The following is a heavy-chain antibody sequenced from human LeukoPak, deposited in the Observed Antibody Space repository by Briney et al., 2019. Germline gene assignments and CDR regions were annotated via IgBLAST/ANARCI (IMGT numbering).Heavy chain of an antibody. CDR3: ARDLLSSSGYYFDY. CDR2: IYHSGST. V-gene: IGHV4-4*02. D-gene: IGHD6-19*01. J-gene: IGHJ4*02. CDR1: GGSISSSNW. Sequence: SETLSLTCAVSGGSISSSNWWSWVRQPPGKGLEWIGEIYHSGSTNYNPSLKSRVTISVDKSKNQFSLKLSSVTAADTAVYYCARDLLSSSGYYFDYWGQGTLVTVSS.